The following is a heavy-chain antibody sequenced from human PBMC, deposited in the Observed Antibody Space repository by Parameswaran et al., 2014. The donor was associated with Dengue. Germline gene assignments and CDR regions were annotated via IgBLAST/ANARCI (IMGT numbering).Heavy chain of an antibody. Sequence: WVRQAPGQRLERMGWINAGNGNTKYSQKFQGRVTITRDTSASTAYMELSSLRSEDTAVYYCAREQPPASNDYWGQGTLVTVSS. CDR2: INAGNGNT. J-gene: IGHJ4*02. CDR3: AREQPPASNDY. D-gene: IGHD1-14*01. V-gene: IGHV1-3*01.